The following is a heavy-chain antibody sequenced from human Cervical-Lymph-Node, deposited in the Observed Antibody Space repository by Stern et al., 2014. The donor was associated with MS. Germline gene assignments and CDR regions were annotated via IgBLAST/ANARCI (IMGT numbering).Heavy chain of an antibody. Sequence: EVQLVESGAEVKKPGESLKISCKASGYMFASHWIGWVRQMPGKGLEWMGIIDPGDSNTIYSPYFQGQVTISVDKYTSTAYLQGSSLKASDTAMYYCARVNGGNSDWFDPWGQGTLVTVSS. CDR2: IDPGDSNT. V-gene: IGHV5-51*01. J-gene: IGHJ5*02. D-gene: IGHD4-23*01. CDR3: ARVNGGNSDWFDP. CDR1: GYMFASHW.